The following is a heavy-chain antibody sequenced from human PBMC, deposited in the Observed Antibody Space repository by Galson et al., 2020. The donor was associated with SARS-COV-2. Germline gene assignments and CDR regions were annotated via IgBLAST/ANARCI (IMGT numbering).Heavy chain of an antibody. Sequence: SGPTLVQPPQPLTLPCPFSGFSLTTSGMCVSWIRQPPGKALEWLARIDWDDDKYYSTSLTPRLTIAKDTSKNQVVLTMTNMDPVDTATYYCARTQWRVEPSGGFDYWGQGTLVTVAS. V-gene: IGHV2-70*11. CDR3: ARTQWRVEPSGGFDY. CDR2: IDWDDDK. D-gene: IGHD6-19*01. CDR1: GFSLTTSGMC. J-gene: IGHJ4*02.